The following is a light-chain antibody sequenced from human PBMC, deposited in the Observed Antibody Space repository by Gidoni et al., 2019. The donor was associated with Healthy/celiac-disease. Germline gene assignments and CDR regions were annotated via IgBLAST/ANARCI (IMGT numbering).Light chain of an antibody. CDR3: QSYDSSNSVV. Sequence: FMLTQPHSVSESPGKTVTISCTRSSGSIASNYVQWYQQRPGIAPTTVIYEDNQRPSGVPDRFSGSIDSSSNSASLTISGLKTEDEADYYCQSYDSSNSVVFGGGTKLTVL. CDR1: SGSIASNY. V-gene: IGLV6-57*03. J-gene: IGLJ2*01. CDR2: EDN.